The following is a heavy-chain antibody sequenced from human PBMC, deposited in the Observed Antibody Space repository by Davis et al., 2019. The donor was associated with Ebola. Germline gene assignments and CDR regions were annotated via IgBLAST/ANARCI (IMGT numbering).Heavy chain of an antibody. V-gene: IGHV4-34*01. CDR2: INHSGST. D-gene: IGHD3-10*01. Sequence: SETLSLTCAVYGGSFSGYYWSWIRQPPGKGLEWIGEINHSGSTNYNPSLKSRVTISVDTSKNQFSLKLSSVTAADTAVYYCARDQLWFGELLYYYYGMDVWGQGTTVTVSS. CDR1: GGSFSGYY. J-gene: IGHJ6*02. CDR3: ARDQLWFGELLYYYYGMDV.